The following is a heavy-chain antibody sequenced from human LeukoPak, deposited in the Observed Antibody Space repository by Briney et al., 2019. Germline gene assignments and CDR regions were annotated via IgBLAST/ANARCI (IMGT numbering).Heavy chain of an antibody. Sequence: GGSLRLSCAASGITFTSYAMTWVRQAPGKGLEWVSSIAGSGDSSFYADSVKGRFIISRDNSKDTQYLQMNNLRVEDTAVYYCARDRYCGGDCYYWHFDLWGRGTLVTVSS. CDR2: IAGSGDSS. D-gene: IGHD2-21*02. V-gene: IGHV3-23*01. J-gene: IGHJ2*01. CDR3: ARDRYCGGDCYYWHFDL. CDR1: GITFTSYA.